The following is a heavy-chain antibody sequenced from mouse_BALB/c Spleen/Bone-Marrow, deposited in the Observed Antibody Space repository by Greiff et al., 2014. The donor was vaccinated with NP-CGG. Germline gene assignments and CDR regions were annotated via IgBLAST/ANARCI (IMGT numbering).Heavy chain of an antibody. J-gene: IGHJ4*01. CDR1: GFSLTSYG. Sequence: ESGPGLVQPSQSLSITCTVSGFSLTSYGVHWVRQPPGKGLEWLGVIWSGGNTDYNATFISRLSISKDNFKSRVFFKMNSPQADDTAIYYCAGAYYRYAMDYWGQGTSVTVSS. V-gene: IGHV2-4*02. D-gene: IGHD2-14*01. CDR2: IWSGGNT. CDR3: AGAYYRYAMDY.